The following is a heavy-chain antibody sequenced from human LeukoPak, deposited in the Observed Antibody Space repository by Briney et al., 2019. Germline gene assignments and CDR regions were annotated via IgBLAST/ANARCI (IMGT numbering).Heavy chain of an antibody. CDR1: GFTFSSYA. J-gene: IGHJ4*02. D-gene: IGHD2-8*01. V-gene: IGHV3-7*01. Sequence: GGSLRLSCAASGFTFSSYAMSWVRQAPGKGLERVANIKQDGSEKFYLDSVKGRFTISRDNAKNSLYLQMNSLRVEDTAVYYCTRGAVPRTNGPIDYWGQGILVTVSS. CDR3: TRGAVPRTNGPIDY. CDR2: IKQDGSEK.